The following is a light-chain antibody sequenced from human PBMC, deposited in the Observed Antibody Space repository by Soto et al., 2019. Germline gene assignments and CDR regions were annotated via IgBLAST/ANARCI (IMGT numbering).Light chain of an antibody. Sequence: EIVMTQSPGTLSLSPGEGATLSCRASQSINSFLAWYQQRRGQAPRLLIHGASNRATGIPARFSGSGSGTEFTLTIASLQSEDFGVYYCQRFNRWPLAFGGGTKVDIK. J-gene: IGKJ4*01. V-gene: IGKV3-15*01. CDR2: GAS. CDR3: QRFNRWPLA. CDR1: QSINSF.